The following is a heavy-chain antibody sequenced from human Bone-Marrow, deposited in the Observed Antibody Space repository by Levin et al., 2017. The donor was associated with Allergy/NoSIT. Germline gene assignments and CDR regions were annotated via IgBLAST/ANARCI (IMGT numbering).Heavy chain of an antibody. CDR2: IYYSGST. CDR3: ARVYSSSWYVDY. Sequence: SETLSLTCTVSGGSVSSGSYYWSWIRQPPGKGLEWIGYIYYSGSTNYNPSLKSRVTISVDTSKNQFSLKLSSVTAADTAVYYCARVYSSSWYVDYWGQGTLVTVSS. J-gene: IGHJ4*02. D-gene: IGHD6-13*01. CDR1: GGSVSSGSYY. V-gene: IGHV4-61*01.